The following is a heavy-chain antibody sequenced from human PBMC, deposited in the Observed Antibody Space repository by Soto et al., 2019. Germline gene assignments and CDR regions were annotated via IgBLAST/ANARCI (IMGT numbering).Heavy chain of an antibody. CDR3: ARDRSGSQYGMDV. CDR2: IYTRGST. J-gene: IGHJ6*01. Sequence: QAQLQESGPGLVKPSETLSLTCTVSGGSISGYYWSWIRQPAGKGLEWIGRIYTRGSTNYNPSLNSRVTMSVDTSKNQFSLKLSSVTAADTAVYFCARDRSGSQYGMDVWGQGTTVTVSS. V-gene: IGHV4-4*07. CDR1: GGSISGYY. D-gene: IGHD1-26*01.